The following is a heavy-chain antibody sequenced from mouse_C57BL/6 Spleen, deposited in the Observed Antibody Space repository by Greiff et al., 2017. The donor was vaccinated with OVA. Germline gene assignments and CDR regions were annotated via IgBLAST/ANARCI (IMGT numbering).Heavy chain of an antibody. CDR1: GFNIKDYY. D-gene: IGHD1-1*01. Sequence: EVQLQQSGAELVKPGASVKLSCTASGFNIKDYYMHWVKQRTEQGLEWIGRIDPEDGETKYAPNFQGKATITADTSSNTAYLQLSSLTSEDTAVYYCARTTVVADWYFDVWGTGTTVTVSS. CDR3: ARTTVVADWYFDV. V-gene: IGHV14-2*01. J-gene: IGHJ1*03. CDR2: IDPEDGET.